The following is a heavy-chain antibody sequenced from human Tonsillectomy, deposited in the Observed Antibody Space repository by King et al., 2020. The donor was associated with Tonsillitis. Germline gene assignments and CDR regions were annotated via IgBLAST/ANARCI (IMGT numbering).Heavy chain of an antibody. D-gene: IGHD3-22*01. CDR1: GFTLSSYN. J-gene: IGHJ4*02. V-gene: IGHV3-48*02. Sequence: VQLVESGGGLVQPGGSLRLSCAASGFTLSSYNMNWVRQAPGKGLEWTSYISSTSDTVYYADSVKGRFTISRDNAKNSLYLQMNSLRYEDTAVYYCARYYYDSSGYYRGGYWGQGTLVTVSS. CDR2: ISSTSDTV. CDR3: ARYYYDSSGYYRGGY.